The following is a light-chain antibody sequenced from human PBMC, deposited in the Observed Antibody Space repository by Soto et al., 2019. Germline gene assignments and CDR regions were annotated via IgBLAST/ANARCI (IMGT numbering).Light chain of an antibody. V-gene: IGLV2-14*01. CDR3: SSYTSISTLV. CDR1: SSDVGGYNY. Sequence: QSALTQPVSVSGSPGQSITISCTGTSSDVGGYNYVSWYQQHPGKAPKLMIYEVTKRPSGVSNRFSGSKSGNTASLTISGLQAGDESDYYCSSYTSISTLVFGGGTQLTVL. CDR2: EVT. J-gene: IGLJ2*01.